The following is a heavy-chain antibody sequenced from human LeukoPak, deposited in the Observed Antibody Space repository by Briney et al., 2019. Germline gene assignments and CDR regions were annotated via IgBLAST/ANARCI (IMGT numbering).Heavy chain of an antibody. CDR3: ARGQKIWVLMVYAEIHFDY. V-gene: IGHV1-2*02. CDR2: INPNSGGT. Sequence: GASVKVSCKASGYTFTGYYMHWVRQAPGQGLEWMGWINPNSGGTNYAQKFQGRVTMTRDTSISTAHMELSRLRSDDTAVYYCARGQKIWVLMVYAEIHFDYWGQGTLVTVSS. CDR1: GYTFTGYY. D-gene: IGHD2-8*01. J-gene: IGHJ4*02.